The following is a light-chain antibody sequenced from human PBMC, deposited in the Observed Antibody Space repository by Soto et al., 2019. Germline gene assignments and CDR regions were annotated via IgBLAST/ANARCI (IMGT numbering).Light chain of an antibody. CDR1: SSNIGAGYD. Sequence: HSVLTQPPSGSGAPGQRVTISCTGSSSNIGAGYDVHWYQQLPGTAPKLLIYGNGNRPSGVPDRFSGSKSGTSASLAITGLQAEDEADYYCQSYDSSLSGYVFGTGTKVTVL. J-gene: IGLJ1*01. V-gene: IGLV1-40*01. CDR3: QSYDSSLSGYV. CDR2: GNG.